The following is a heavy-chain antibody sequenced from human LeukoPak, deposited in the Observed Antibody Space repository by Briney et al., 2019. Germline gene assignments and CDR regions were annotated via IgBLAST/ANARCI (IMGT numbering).Heavy chain of an antibody. CDR3: AKDKDYYFDY. D-gene: IGHD3/OR15-3a*01. Sequence: GGSLRLSCAASGFTFSSYGMHWVRQAPGKGLEWVAVISYDGSNKYYADSVKGRFTISRDNSKNTLYLQMNSLRAGDTAVYYCAKDKDYYFDYWGQGTLVTVSS. CDR2: ISYDGSNK. J-gene: IGHJ4*02. V-gene: IGHV3-30*18. CDR1: GFTFSSYG.